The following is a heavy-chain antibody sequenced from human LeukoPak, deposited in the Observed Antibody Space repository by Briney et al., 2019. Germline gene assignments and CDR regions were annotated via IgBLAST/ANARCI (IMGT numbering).Heavy chain of an antibody. J-gene: IGHJ5*02. CDR3: ATLCTGTTSRFDL. CDR2: FDPEDGET. D-gene: IGHD1-1*01. CDR1: GYTLTELF. V-gene: IGHV1-24*01. Sequence: ASVKVSGKVSGYTLTELFMHWVPQAPGKGLEWMGGFDPEDGETIYAQKFQGRVTMTEDTSTDTAYMELSSLRSEDTAVYYCATLCTGTTSRFDLWGQGTLVTVSS.